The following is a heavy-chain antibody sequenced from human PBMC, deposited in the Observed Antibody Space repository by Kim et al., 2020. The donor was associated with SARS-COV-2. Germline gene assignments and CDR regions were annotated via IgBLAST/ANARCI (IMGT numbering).Heavy chain of an antibody. J-gene: IGHJ4*02. CDR1: GGSFSGYY. D-gene: IGHD3-10*01. V-gene: IGHV4-34*01. CDR3: ARGPPSNYYGSGSVFDY. CDR2: INHSGST. Sequence: SETLSLTCAVYGGSFSGYYWSWIRQPPGKGLEWIGEINHSGSTNYNPSLKSRVTISVDTSKNQFSLKLSSVTAADTAVYYCARGPPSNYYGSGSVFDYWGQGTLVTVSS.